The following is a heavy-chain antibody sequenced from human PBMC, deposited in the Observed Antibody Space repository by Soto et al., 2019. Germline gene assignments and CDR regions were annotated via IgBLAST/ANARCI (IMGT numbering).Heavy chain of an antibody. Sequence: PGGSLRLSCAASGFTFSSYGMHWARQGPGKGLEWVAVIWYDGSNKVYADSVKGRFTISKDNAKNTLYLQMNSLRAEDTAVYYCARDLSGDHGALDIWGQGTMVTVSS. J-gene: IGHJ3*02. D-gene: IGHD4-17*01. CDR1: GFTFSSYG. CDR3: ARDLSGDHGALDI. V-gene: IGHV3-33*01. CDR2: IWYDGSNK.